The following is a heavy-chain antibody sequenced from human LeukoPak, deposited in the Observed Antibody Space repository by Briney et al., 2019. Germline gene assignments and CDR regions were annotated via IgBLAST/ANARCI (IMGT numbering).Heavy chain of an antibody. Sequence: GGSLRLSCAASGFTFSSYAMNWVRQAPGKGLEWVSGISGSRGTTYYADSVKGRFTISRDNSKNTLYLQMNSLRAEDTAVYYCASLDWLFSNFDYWGQGTLVTVSS. CDR1: GFTFSSYA. CDR2: ISGSRGTT. V-gene: IGHV3-23*01. J-gene: IGHJ4*02. CDR3: ASLDWLFSNFDY. D-gene: IGHD3-9*01.